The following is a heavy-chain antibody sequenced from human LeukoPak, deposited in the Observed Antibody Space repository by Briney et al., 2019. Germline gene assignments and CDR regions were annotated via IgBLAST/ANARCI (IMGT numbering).Heavy chain of an antibody. Sequence: PGGSLRLSCAPSGFTFNNYATSWVRQAPGKGLEWVSDISGGGNRTYYADSVQGRFTLSRDNSKNTLSMKMNSLRAEDTAVYYCAKALGGSYYGDRGFDYWGQGTLVTVSS. CDR2: ISGGGNRT. CDR3: AKALGGSYYGDRGFDY. CDR1: GFTFNNYA. J-gene: IGHJ4*02. D-gene: IGHD1-26*01. V-gene: IGHV3-23*01.